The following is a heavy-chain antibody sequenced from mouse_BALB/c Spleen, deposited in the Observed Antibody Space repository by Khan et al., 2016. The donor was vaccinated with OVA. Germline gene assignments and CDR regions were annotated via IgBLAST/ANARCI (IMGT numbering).Heavy chain of an antibody. V-gene: IGHV5-4*02. J-gene: IGHJ3*01. CDR3: ARAGYGGLAY. CDR1: GFTFSDYY. D-gene: IGHD1-1*02. CDR2: ISDGGSYT. Sequence: EVALVESGGGLVKPGGSLKLSCAASGFTFSDYYMYWVRQTPEKRLEWVATISDGGSYTYYPDSVKGRFTISRDNAKNNLYLQMSSLKSEDTAMYYCARAGYGGLAYWGQGTLVTVSA.